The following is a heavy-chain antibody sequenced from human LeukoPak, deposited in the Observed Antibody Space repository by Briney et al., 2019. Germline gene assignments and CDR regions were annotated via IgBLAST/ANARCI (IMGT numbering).Heavy chain of an antibody. CDR1: GGSISSYY. CDR2: IYTSGST. D-gene: IGHD6-13*01. V-gene: IGHV4-4*08. J-gene: IGHJ4*02. CDR3: ARDTSSSWGFNY. Sequence: SETLSLTCTVSGGSISSYYWSWIRQPPGKGLEWIGRIYTSGSTTYNPSLKSRVTISVDTTKNQFSLKLSSVTAADTAVYYCARDTSSSWGFNYWGQGALVTVSS.